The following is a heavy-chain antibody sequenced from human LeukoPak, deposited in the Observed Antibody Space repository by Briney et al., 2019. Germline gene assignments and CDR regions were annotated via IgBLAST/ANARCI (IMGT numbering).Heavy chain of an antibody. J-gene: IGHJ3*02. V-gene: IGHV3-66*01. Sequence: GGSLRLSCVASGILVSSNYMSWVRQAPGKGLEWVSFIDSTGSTYYAASVKGRFTISRDNSRNTMYLQMNSLRVEETAVYYCARRERLGYSYGRGTLDIWGQGTMVTVSS. D-gene: IGHD5-18*01. CDR1: GILVSSNY. CDR2: IDSTGST. CDR3: ARRERLGYSYGRGTLDI.